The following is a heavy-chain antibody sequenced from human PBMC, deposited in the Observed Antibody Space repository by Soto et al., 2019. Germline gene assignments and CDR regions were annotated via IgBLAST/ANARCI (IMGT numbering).Heavy chain of an antibody. Sequence: QVQLQQWGAGLLKPSETLSLTCAVYGGSFSGYYWSWIRQPPGKGLEWIGEINHSGSPNYNPSLKSRVTISVDTSKNQFSLKLSSVTAADTAVYYCARGPMDARDYCYYVDVWGKGTTVTVSS. CDR2: INHSGSP. CDR1: GGSFSGYY. J-gene: IGHJ6*03. V-gene: IGHV4-34*01. D-gene: IGHD2-2*03. CDR3: ARGPMDARDYCYYVDV.